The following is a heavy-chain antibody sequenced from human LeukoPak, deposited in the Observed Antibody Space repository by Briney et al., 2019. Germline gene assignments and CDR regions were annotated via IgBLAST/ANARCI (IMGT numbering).Heavy chain of an antibody. CDR3: ARGLYGDYGYFDY. J-gene: IGHJ4*02. CDR1: GGSISSGEYY. CDR2: IYHSGST. D-gene: IGHD4-17*01. V-gene: IGHV4-30-4*02. Sequence: SETLSLTCTVSGGSISSGEYYWSWLRQSPGKGLEWIGYIYHSGSTLYNPSLKSRVTISVDTSKNQFSLKLSSVTAADTAVYYCARGLYGDYGYFDYWGQGTLVTVSS.